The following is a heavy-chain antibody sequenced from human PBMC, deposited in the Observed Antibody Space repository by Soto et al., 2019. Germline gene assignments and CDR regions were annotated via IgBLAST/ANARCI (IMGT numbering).Heavy chain of an antibody. V-gene: IGHV4-31*03. J-gene: IGHJ6*02. CDR2: IYYSGST. Sequence: PSETLSLTCTVSGGSISSGGYYWSWIRQHPGKGLEWIGYIYYSGSTYYNPSLKSRVTISVDTSKNQFSLKLSSVTAADTAVYYCARDLQPNRHYYYGMDVWGQGPTVTVSS. D-gene: IGHD2-8*01. CDR3: ARDLQPNRHYYYGMDV. CDR1: GGSISSGGYY.